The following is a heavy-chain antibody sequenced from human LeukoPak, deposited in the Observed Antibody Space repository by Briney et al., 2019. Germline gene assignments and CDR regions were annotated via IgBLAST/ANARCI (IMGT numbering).Heavy chain of an antibody. J-gene: IGHJ4*02. D-gene: IGHD6-6*01. V-gene: IGHV3-30*03. CDR1: GFTFSSYG. Sequence: GGSLRLSCAASGFTFSSYGMHWVRQAPGKGLEWVAVISYDGSNKYYADSVKGRFTISRDNSKNTLYLQMNSLRSEDTAVYYCARGDSSSPSFDYWGQGTLVTVSS. CDR2: ISYDGSNK. CDR3: ARGDSSSPSFDY.